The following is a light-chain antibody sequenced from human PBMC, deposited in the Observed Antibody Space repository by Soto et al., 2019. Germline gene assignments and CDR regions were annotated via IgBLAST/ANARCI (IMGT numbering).Light chain of an antibody. CDR1: QSLGGN. J-gene: IGKJ1*01. Sequence: EIVLTQSPATLSVSPVDTATLSCRGSQSLGGNLAWYQQKPGQAPRLLIYDASTRATGIPDRFSGGGSGTDFSLTISRLEPEDFAVYYCQQYGGSPATFGQGITVDIK. CDR2: DAS. CDR3: QQYGGSPAT. V-gene: IGKV3-20*01.